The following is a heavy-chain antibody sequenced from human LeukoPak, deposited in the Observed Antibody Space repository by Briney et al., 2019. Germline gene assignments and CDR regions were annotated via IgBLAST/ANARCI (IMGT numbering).Heavy chain of an antibody. CDR2: INHNGNVN. V-gene: IGHV3-7*01. D-gene: IGHD6-6*01. CDR1: GFTFSSYW. J-gene: IGHJ4*02. Sequence: GGSLRLSCAASGFTFSSYWMNWARQAPGKGLEWVASINHNGNVNYYVDSVKGRFTISRDNAKNTLYLQVNNLRAEDTAVYYCARGPNSNWSGLDFWGQGTLLTVSS. CDR3: ARGPNSNWSGLDF.